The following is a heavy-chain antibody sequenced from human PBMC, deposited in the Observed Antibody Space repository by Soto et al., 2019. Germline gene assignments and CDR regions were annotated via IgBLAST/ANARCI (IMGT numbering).Heavy chain of an antibody. J-gene: IGHJ4*02. D-gene: IGHD1-26*01. CDR2: IYPADSDT. CDR1: GYTFTSYW. Sequence: PGESVKISCKGSGYTFTSYWIGWVRQLPGKGLEWMGIIYPADSDTRYSPSFQGQVTISADKSISTAYLQWSSLRASDTAMYFCARAHGKYFDYWGQGTPVTVSS. CDR3: ARAHGKYFDY. V-gene: IGHV5-51*01.